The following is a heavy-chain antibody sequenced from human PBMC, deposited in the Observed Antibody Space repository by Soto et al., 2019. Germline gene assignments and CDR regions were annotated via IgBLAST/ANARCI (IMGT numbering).Heavy chain of an antibody. Sequence: QVQLQESGPGLVKPSGSLSLTSAVSSGPISGSNWWSWVRQPPGKGPVWIGEIYHSGSTNYNPSLKSRVTISVDKSKIQFALKQSSVTAAYTAVYYWASRRSCYDPPDPYNWFDPWGQGTLVTVSS. CDR3: ASRRSCYDPPDPYNWFDP. V-gene: IGHV4-4*02. CDR1: SGPISGSNW. J-gene: IGHJ5*02. D-gene: IGHD5-12*01. CDR2: IYHSGST.